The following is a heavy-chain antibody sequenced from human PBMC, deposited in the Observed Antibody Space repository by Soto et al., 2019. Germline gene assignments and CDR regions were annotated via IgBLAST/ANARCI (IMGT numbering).Heavy chain of an antibody. CDR3: ARPEGYYDSSGYPFDI. J-gene: IGHJ3*02. CDR1: GFTFSSYS. D-gene: IGHD3-22*01. CDR2: ISSSSSYI. Sequence: PGGSLRLSCAASGFTFSSYSINWVRQAPGKGLEWVSSISSSSSYIYYADSVKGRFTISRDNAKNSLYLQMNSLRAEDTAVYYCARPEGYYDSSGYPFDIWGQGTMVTVSS. V-gene: IGHV3-21*01.